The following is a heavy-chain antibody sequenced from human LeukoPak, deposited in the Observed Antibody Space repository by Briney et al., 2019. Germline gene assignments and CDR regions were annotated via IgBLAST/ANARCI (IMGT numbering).Heavy chain of an antibody. CDR2: IYYSGST. CDR3: ARVKPAVAPYYFDY. CDR1: GGSISSYY. V-gene: IGHV4-59*01. Sequence: SETLSLTCTVSGGSISSYYWSWIRQPPGKGLEWIGYIYYSGSTKYNPSLKSRVTISVDTSKNQFSLKLSSVTAADTAVYYCARVKPAVAPYYFDYWGQGTLVTVSS. J-gene: IGHJ4*02. D-gene: IGHD6-19*01.